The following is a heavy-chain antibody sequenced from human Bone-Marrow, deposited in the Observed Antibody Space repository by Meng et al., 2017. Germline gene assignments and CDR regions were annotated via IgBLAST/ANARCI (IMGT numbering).Heavy chain of an antibody. CDR1: GGSISSPNC. Sequence: QVQLQAPGPGLVQPSVTLSLTFAVSGGSISSPNCWSWVRPPPGRGLEWIGEIYHSGSTTYNPSLLSRVTISVDKSKNQFSLKLSSVTAADTAIYYCARVIYRPSGHNYFDPWGQGTLVTVSS. CDR2: IYHSGST. CDR3: ARVIYRPSGHNYFDP. V-gene: IGHV4-4*02. D-gene: IGHD1-26*01. J-gene: IGHJ5*02.